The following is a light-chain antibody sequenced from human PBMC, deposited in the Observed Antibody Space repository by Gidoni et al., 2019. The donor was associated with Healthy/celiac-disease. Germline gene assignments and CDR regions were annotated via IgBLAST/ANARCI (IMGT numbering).Light chain of an antibody. V-gene: IGKV2-28*01. J-gene: IGKJ3*01. CDR3: MQALQTPFT. CDR2: LGS. CDR1: QRLLHSNGYND. Sequence: IVLTQSPLSLPVTPGEPASIYCRSSQRLLHSNGYNDLDWYLQKPGQSPQLLIYLGSNRASGVPDRVSGSGSGTDFTLKISRVEAEDVWVYYCMQALQTPFTFGPGTKVDIK.